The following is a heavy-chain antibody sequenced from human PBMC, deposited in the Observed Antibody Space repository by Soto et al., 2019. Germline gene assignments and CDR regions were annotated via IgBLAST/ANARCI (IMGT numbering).Heavy chain of an antibody. V-gene: IGHV1-69*01. CDR3: ARSGGGWDSSGYYSLFDY. J-gene: IGHJ4*02. D-gene: IGHD3-22*01. CDR1: GGTFSSYA. CDR2: IIPIFGTA. Sequence: QVQLVQSGAEVKKPGSSVKVSCKASGGTFSSYAISWVRQAPGQGLEWMGGIIPIFGTANYAQKFQGRVTITADDSTSTAYIELSILRPEDTAVYYCARSGGGWDSSGYYSLFDYWGQGTLVTVSS.